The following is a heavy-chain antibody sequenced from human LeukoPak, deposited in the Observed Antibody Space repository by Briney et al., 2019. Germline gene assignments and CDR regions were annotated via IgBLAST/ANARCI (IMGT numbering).Heavy chain of an antibody. V-gene: IGHV3-48*01. CDR2: IGISSGNT. D-gene: IGHD1-1*01. Sequence: GGSLRLSCAASGFRFSDYSMNWVRQAPGKGLEWISYIGISSGNTNYADSVKGRFTISGDKAKNSLYLQMNSLRVEDTAVYYCARDYKCAFDNWGQGTLVTVSS. J-gene: IGHJ4*02. CDR1: GFRFSDYS. CDR3: ARDYKCAFDN.